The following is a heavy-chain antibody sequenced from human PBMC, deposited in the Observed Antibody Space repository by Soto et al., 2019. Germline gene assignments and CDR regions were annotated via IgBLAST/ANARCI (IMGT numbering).Heavy chain of an antibody. CDR2: INHGGTS. Sequence: SETLSLTFAVHGGSFSGYYWDWIRQPPGKGLEWIGEINHGGTSNYNPARKRRAIIAVDKTKKQFSLKLNSVTAGDTAQYLCTCSSFQQSRYYLHDLAFWGQGTTVTGSS. D-gene: IGHD1-26*01. J-gene: IGHJ6*02. CDR3: TCSSFQQSRYYLHDLAF. CDR1: GGSFSGYY. V-gene: IGHV4-34*01.